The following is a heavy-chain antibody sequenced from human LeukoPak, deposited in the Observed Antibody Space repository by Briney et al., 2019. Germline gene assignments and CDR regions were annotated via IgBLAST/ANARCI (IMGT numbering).Heavy chain of an antibody. V-gene: IGHV4-59*12. CDR1: GGSISSYY. Sequence: SETLSLTCTVSGGSISSYYWGWIRQPPGKRPEWIGDIFHTGKTNYNPSLKSRVTISLDTSKSQFSLKLTSMTAADTAVYYCARIFDSWGQGILVTVSS. CDR3: ARIFDS. J-gene: IGHJ4*02. CDR2: IFHTGKT.